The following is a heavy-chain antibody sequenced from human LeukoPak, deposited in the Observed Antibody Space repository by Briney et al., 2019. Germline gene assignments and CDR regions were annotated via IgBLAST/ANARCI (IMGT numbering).Heavy chain of an antibody. D-gene: IGHD5-18*01. CDR2: ISSNGGST. CDR3: VNRGYSYGLAYYYYYYGMDV. V-gene: IGHV3-64D*06. CDR1: GFTFNSYA. Sequence: GGSLRLPCSASGFTFNSYAMHWVRQAPGKGLEYVSAISSNGGSTYYADSVKGRFTISRDNSKNTLYLQMSSLRAEDTAVYYCVNRGYSYGLAYYYYYYGMDVWGQGTTVTVSS. J-gene: IGHJ6*02.